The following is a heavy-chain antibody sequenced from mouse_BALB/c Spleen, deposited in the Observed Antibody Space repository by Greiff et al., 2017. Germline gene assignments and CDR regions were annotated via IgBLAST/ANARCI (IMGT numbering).Heavy chain of an antibody. CDR1: GFTFSSYA. J-gene: IGHJ3*01. Sequence: EVQVVESGGGLVQPGGSRKLSCAASGFTFSSYAMSWVRQTPEKRLEWVATISSGGSYTYYPDSVKGRFTISRDNAKNTLYLQMSSLRSEDTAMYYCARHLYDYSAWFAYWGQGTLVTVSA. CDR3: ARHLYDYSAWFAY. D-gene: IGHD2-4*01. V-gene: IGHV5-9-3*01. CDR2: ISSGGSYT.